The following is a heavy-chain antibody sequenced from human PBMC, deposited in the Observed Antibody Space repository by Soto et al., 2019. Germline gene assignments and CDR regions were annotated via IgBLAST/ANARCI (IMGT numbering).Heavy chain of an antibody. D-gene: IGHD5-18*01. CDR3: TSRDGYSLFDY. Sequence: GGSLRLSCAASGFTFINAWMSWGRQAPGKGLEWVGRIKSKTDGGTTDYAAPVKGRFTISRDDSKNTLYLQMNSLKTEDTAVYYCTSRDGYSLFDYWGQGTLVTVSS. J-gene: IGHJ4*02. CDR1: GFTFINAW. CDR2: IKSKTDGGTT. V-gene: IGHV3-15*01.